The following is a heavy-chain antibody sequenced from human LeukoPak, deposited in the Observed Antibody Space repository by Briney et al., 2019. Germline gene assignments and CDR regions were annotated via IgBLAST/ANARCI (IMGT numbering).Heavy chain of an antibody. V-gene: IGHV1-18*01. CDR3: ARADTSMITPQNAFDL. CDR2: ISTYNRNT. CDR1: GYSFTNYG. Sequence: ASVKVSCKASGYSFTNYGISWVRQAPGQGLEWMGWISTYNRNTKYAEKFQGRVTMTTDTSTSTAYMDLRSLRSDDTATYYCARADTSMITPQNAFDLWGQGTVVTVSP. J-gene: IGHJ3*01. D-gene: IGHD5-18*01.